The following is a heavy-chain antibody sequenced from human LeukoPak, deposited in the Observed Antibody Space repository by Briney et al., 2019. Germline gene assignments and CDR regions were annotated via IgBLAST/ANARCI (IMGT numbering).Heavy chain of an antibody. CDR2: INPSGGST. D-gene: IGHD1-26*01. V-gene: IGHV1-46*01. CDR3: ATAVEWELLAY. Sequence: ASVKVSCKASGYTFTSYYMHWVRQAPGQGLEWMGIINPSGGSTSYAQKFQGRVTMTEDTSTDTAYMELSSLRSEDTAVYYCATAVEWELLAYWGQGTLVTVSS. CDR1: GYTFTSYY. J-gene: IGHJ4*02.